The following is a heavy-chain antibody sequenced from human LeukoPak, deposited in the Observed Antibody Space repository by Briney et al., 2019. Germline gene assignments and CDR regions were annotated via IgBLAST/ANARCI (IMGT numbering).Heavy chain of an antibody. CDR2: IYYSGST. D-gene: IGHD6-13*01. CDR3: ARAAAAGTIYYYYYMDV. J-gene: IGHJ6*03. Sequence: SETLSLTCTVSGGSISSYYWSWIRQPPGKGLEWIGYIYYSGSTNYNPSLKSRVTISVDTSKNQFSLKLSSVTAADTAVYYCARAAAAGTIYYYYYMDVWGKGTTVTVSS. V-gene: IGHV4-59*12. CDR1: GGSISSYY.